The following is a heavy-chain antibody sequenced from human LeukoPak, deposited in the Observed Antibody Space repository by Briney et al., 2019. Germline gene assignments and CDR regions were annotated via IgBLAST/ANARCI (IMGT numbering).Heavy chain of an antibody. CDR1: GGSISSGDYY. V-gene: IGHV4-30-4*01. Sequence: TSQTLSLTCTVSGGSISSGDYYWSWIRQPPGKGLEWIGYIYYSGSTYYNPSLKSRVTISVDTSKNQFSLKLSSVTAADTAVYYCAKDPDLSYYYGSGIDYWGQGTLVTVSS. J-gene: IGHJ4*02. CDR3: AKDPDLSYYYGSGIDY. D-gene: IGHD3-10*01. CDR2: IYYSGST.